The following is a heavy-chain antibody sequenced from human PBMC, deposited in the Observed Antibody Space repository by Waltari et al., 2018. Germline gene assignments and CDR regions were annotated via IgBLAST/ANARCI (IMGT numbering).Heavy chain of an antibody. Sequence: QVQLQESGPGLVKPSATLSLTCAASGYSITSGYSWAWLRQPPGKGLEWSGSIYHSGSTYYNPSLKSRVTISVDTSKNQFSRKLSSVTAADTAVYYWARDPEGELLRPDYWGQGTLVTVSS. J-gene: IGHJ4*02. D-gene: IGHD1-26*01. CDR1: GYSITSGYS. CDR3: ARDPEGELLRPDY. V-gene: IGHV4-38-2*02. CDR2: IYHSGST.